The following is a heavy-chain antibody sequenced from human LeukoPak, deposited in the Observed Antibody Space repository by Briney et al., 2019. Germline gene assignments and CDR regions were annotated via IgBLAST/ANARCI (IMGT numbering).Heavy chain of an antibody. V-gene: IGHV3-30*04. D-gene: IGHD6-19*01. Sequence: GGSLRLSCAASGFTFSSYAMHWVRQAPGKGLEWVAVISYDGSNKYYADSVKGRFTISRDNPKNTLYLQMNSLRAEDTAVYYCARDPGYSSGMDYWGQGTLVTVSS. CDR2: ISYDGSNK. J-gene: IGHJ4*02. CDR3: ARDPGYSSGMDY. CDR1: GFTFSSYA.